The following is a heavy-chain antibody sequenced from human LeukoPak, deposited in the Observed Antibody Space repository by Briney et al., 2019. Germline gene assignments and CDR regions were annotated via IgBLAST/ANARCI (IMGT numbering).Heavy chain of an antibody. CDR3: ARSWWGGDYMDV. CDR1: GFTFSSYS. CDR2: ISSSSSTI. V-gene: IGHV3-48*04. D-gene: IGHD2-8*02. Sequence: GGSLRLSCAASGFTFSSYSMNWVRQAPGKGLEWVSYISSSSSTIYYADSVKGRFTISRDNAKNSLYLQMNSLRAEDTAVYYCARSWWGGDYMDVWGKGTTVTVSS. J-gene: IGHJ6*03.